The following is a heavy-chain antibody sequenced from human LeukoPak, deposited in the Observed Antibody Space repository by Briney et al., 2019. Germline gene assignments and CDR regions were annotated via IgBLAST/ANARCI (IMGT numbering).Heavy chain of an antibody. J-gene: IGHJ5*02. Sequence: GSSVKVSCKASGGTFSSYAISWVRQAPGQGLEWMGGIIPIFGTANYAQKFQGRVTITTDESTSTANMELSSLRSEDTAVYYCATQAYCSSTSCYSDNWFDPWGQGTLVTVSS. D-gene: IGHD2-2*01. CDR3: ATQAYCSSTSCYSDNWFDP. CDR1: GGTFSSYA. CDR2: IIPIFGTA. V-gene: IGHV1-69*05.